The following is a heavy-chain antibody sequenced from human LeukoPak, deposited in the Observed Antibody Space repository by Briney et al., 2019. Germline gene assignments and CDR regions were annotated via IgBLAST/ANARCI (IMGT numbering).Heavy chain of an antibody. Sequence: GASVKVSCKASGYTFTGYYMHWVRQAPGQGLEWMGWINPNSGGTNYAQKFQGRVTMTRDTSISTAYMELSRLRSDDTAVYYCARDHDSSGYYSDTRDWFDPWGQGTLVTVSS. CDR3: ARDHDSSGYYSDTRDWFDP. J-gene: IGHJ5*02. V-gene: IGHV1-2*02. D-gene: IGHD3-22*01. CDR2: INPNSGGT. CDR1: GYTFTGYY.